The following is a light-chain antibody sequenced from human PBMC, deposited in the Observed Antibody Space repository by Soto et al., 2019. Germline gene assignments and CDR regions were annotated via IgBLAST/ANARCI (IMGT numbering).Light chain of an antibody. Sequence: DIQMTQSPSALSASVGDRVTITCRGSQGISSWLAWCQQKPGKAPRLLIYKASSLASGVPSRFSGSGSGTEFTLTISSLQPEDVATYHCQQHTTFGQGTKVEI. J-gene: IGKJ1*01. CDR3: QQHTT. V-gene: IGKV1-5*03. CDR2: KAS. CDR1: QGISSW.